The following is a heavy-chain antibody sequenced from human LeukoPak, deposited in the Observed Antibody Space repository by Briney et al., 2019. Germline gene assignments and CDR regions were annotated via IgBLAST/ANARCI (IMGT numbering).Heavy chain of an antibody. CDR1: GFTFSTNY. CDR2: IFDGGGT. Sequence: GGSLRLSCAASGFTFSTNYMAWVRQAPGKGLEWVSGIFDGGGTYYADSVKGRFTISRDNSQNTLYLQVTSLRVEDTAVYYCTRDSGRGYSQGYHHYWGQGTLVTVSS. D-gene: IGHD5-18*01. V-gene: IGHV3-53*01. J-gene: IGHJ4*02. CDR3: TRDSGRGYSQGYHHY.